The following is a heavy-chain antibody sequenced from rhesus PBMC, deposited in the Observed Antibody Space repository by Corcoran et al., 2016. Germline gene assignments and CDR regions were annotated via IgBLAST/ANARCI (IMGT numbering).Heavy chain of an antibody. Sequence: QVQLQESGPGLVKPSETLSLTCAVSGGSFSSYWWSWIRQPPGKGLELIGEINGNSGSTNYNPSLKSRVTMSKYASKNQFSLKLSSVTAADTAVYYCGRRGDSGYSYGDYFDYWGQGVLVTVSS. CDR2: INGNSGST. CDR3: GRRGDSGYSYGDYFDY. CDR1: GGSFSSYW. D-gene: IGHD5-42*01. J-gene: IGHJ4*01. V-gene: IGHV4-80*01.